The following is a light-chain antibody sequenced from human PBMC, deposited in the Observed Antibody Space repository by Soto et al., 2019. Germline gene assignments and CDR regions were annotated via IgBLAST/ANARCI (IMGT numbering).Light chain of an antibody. CDR2: AVS. J-gene: IGKJ1*01. V-gene: IGKV1-27*01. Sequence: DIQMTQSPSSLSASVGDRVTITCRASQDFNDYLAWYQHKPGKVPELLIYAVSTLQTGVPSRFSGGGSGTDFTLTISSLQPEDVAAYYCQKYNSAPQTFGQGTKVEI. CDR1: QDFNDY. CDR3: QKYNSAPQT.